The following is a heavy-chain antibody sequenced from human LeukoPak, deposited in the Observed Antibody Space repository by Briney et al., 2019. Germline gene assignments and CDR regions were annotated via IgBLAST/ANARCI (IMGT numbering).Heavy chain of an antibody. CDR1: GFTFSSYG. D-gene: IGHD3-22*01. CDR2: ISYDGSNK. J-gene: IGHJ4*02. Sequence: GGSLRLSCAASGFTFSSYGMHWVRQAPGKGLEWVAVISYDGSNKYYADSVKGRFTISRDNSKNTLYLQMNSLRAEDTAVYYCAKDFGYYYDSSGPMPGDFWGQGTLVTVSS. CDR3: AKDFGYYYDSSGPMPGDF. V-gene: IGHV3-30*18.